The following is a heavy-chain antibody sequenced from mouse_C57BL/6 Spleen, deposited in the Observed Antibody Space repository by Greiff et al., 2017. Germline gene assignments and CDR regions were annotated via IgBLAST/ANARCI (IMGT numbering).Heavy chain of an antibody. J-gene: IGHJ3*01. CDR3: ARAGDGYYRGFAY. V-gene: IGHV1-80*01. D-gene: IGHD2-3*01. CDR1: GYAFSSYW. Sequence: QVQLQQSGAELVKPGASVKISCKASGYAFSSYWMNWVKQRPGKGLEWIGQIYPGDGDTNYNGKFKGKATLTADKSSSTAYMQLSSLTSEDSAVYFCARAGDGYYRGFAYWGQGTLVTVSA. CDR2: IYPGDGDT.